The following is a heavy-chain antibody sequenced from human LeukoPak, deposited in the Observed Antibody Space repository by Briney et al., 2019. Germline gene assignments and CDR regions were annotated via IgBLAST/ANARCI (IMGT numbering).Heavy chain of an antibody. CDR1: GFTFSNYW. CDR3: VTGSLESGHNFDY. CDR2: IKYDGSAT. J-gene: IGHJ4*02. D-gene: IGHD3-3*01. Sequence: GGSLRLSCAASGFTFSNYWMHWIRQVPGKGLVWVSHIKYDGSATNYADSVKGRFTISRDNAKNTLYLQMNSLRAEDTAVYLCVTGSLESGHNFDYWGQGALVTVSS. V-gene: IGHV3-74*01.